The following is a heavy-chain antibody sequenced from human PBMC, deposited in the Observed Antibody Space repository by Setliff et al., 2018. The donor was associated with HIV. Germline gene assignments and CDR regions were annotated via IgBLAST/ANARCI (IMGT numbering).Heavy chain of an antibody. J-gene: IGHJ4*02. CDR2: IGSKARGATT. D-gene: IGHD3-3*01. Sequence: PGGSLRLSCLSSGSTFGDYPMSWVRQAPGKGLEWVGFIGSKARGATTEYAASVKGRFTISRDDSESIAYLQMNSLKTEDTAVYYCATDMYFNFWSGYPFRQSLDHWGLGTLVTVSS. CDR1: GSTFGDYP. CDR3: ATDMYFNFWSGYPFRQSLDH. V-gene: IGHV3-49*04.